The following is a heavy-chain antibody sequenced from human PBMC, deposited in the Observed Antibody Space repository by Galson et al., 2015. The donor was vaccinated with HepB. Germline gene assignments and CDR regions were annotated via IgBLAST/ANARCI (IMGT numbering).Heavy chain of an antibody. J-gene: IGHJ4*02. CDR2: ISSSSSYI. V-gene: IGHV3-21*01. CDR3: AREIGSAAMGWPDY. CDR1: EFTFSSYS. D-gene: IGHD2-2*01. Sequence: SLRLSCAASEFTFSSYSMNWVRQAPGKGLEWVSSISSSSSYIYYADSVKGRFTISRDNAKNSLYLQMNRLRAEDTAVYYCAREIGSAAMGWPDYWGQGTLVTVSS.